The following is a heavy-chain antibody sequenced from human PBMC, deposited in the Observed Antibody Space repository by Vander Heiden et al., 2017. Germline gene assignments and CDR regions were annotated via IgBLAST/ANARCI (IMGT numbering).Heavy chain of an antibody. D-gene: IGHD3-22*01. V-gene: IGHV3-43*01. CDR2: ISWDGGST. CDR1: GFTFDDYT. Sequence: ELQLVESGGVVVQPGGSLSLSCAASGFTFDDYTMHWVRQAPGKGLEWVSLISWDGGSTYYADSVKGRFTISRDNSKNSLYLQMNSLRTEDTALYYCAKGVYDSSGYYLDYWGQGTLVTVSS. CDR3: AKGVYDSSGYYLDY. J-gene: IGHJ4*02.